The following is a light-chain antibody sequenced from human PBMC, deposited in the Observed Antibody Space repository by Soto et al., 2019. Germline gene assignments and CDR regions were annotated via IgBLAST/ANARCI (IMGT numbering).Light chain of an antibody. J-gene: IGKJ2*01. Sequence: DIVMTQSPDSLAVSLGERATINCKSSQSVLYSSNSENYLAWYQQKPGQPPKLLFYWASTRESGVPDRFSGSGSGTDFTLTISSLQAEDVAVYFCQQYYTTPYTFGQGTKLEIK. CDR3: QQYYTTPYT. CDR2: WAS. V-gene: IGKV4-1*01. CDR1: QSVLYSSNSENY.